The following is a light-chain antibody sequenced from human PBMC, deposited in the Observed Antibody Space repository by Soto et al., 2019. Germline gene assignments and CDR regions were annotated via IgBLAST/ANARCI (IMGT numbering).Light chain of an antibody. CDR1: QSIGRRY. Sequence: IVLTQSPGTLSLSPGERATLSCRASQSIGRRYLAWYQQKPGQGPMLLIYDTSERASDIPDRFSGSGSGTDFTLTISRLVPEDFAVYYCQYQGTFGGGTKVEIQ. CDR3: QYQGT. V-gene: IGKV3-20*01. J-gene: IGKJ4*01. CDR2: DTS.